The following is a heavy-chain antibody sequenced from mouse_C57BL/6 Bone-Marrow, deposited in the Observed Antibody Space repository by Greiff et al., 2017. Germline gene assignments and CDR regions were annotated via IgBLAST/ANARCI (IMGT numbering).Heavy chain of an antibody. CDR3: ARGDSSGYHLDY. D-gene: IGHD3-2*02. CDR2: LNPSNGGT. V-gene: IGHV1-53*01. J-gene: IGHJ2*01. CDR1: GYTFTSYW. Sequence: QVQLQQPGTELVKPGASVKLSCKASGYTFTSYWMHWVKQRPGQGLEWIGNLNPSNGGTNYNKKFKSKATLTVDKSSSTAYMQLSSLTSEDSAVYYCARGDSSGYHLDYWGQGTTLTVSS.